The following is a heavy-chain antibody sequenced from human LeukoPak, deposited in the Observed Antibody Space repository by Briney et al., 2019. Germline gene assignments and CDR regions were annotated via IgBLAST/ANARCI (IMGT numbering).Heavy chain of an antibody. Sequence: ASVKVSCKASGYTFTGYYMHWVRQAPGQGLEWMGWINPNSGGTNYAQKFQGRVTMTRDTSISTAYMELSRLRSDDTAVYCCARDLIWSIAAAGLQGNFDYWGQGTLVTVSS. D-gene: IGHD6-13*01. CDR3: ARDLIWSIAAAGLQGNFDY. CDR1: GYTFTGYY. V-gene: IGHV1-2*02. CDR2: INPNSGGT. J-gene: IGHJ4*02.